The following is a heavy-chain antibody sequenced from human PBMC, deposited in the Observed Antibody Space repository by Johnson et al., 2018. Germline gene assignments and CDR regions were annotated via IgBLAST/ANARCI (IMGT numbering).Heavy chain of an antibody. J-gene: IGHJ6*02. V-gene: IGHV3-7*01. CDR3: VRDSSGGMDV. CDR1: GFTFSSHW. D-gene: IGHD6-6*01. Sequence: VQLQESGGGLVQPGGSXRLSCVGSGFTFSSHWMRWVRQAPGKGLEWVASIRKDGSDISHVDSVKGRFTISRDNAKNSLYLQMDSLRVEDTGVYYCVRDSSGGMDVWGQGTTVIVSS. CDR2: IRKDGSDI.